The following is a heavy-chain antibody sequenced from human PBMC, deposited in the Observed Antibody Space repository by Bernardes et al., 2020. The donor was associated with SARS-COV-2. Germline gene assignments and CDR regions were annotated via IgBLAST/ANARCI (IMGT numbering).Heavy chain of an antibody. V-gene: IGHV4-34*01. CDR2: INHNRST. Sequence: ETLSLTCAVYGGSFSGYYWSWIRQPPGKGLEWIGEINHNRSTNYNPSLTSRVTISVDTSKNQFSLNLSSVTAADTAVYYCARASKRGGSYFYWGQGTLVTVSS. D-gene: IGHD1-26*01. J-gene: IGHJ4*02. CDR3: ARASKRGGSYFY. CDR1: GGSFSGYY.